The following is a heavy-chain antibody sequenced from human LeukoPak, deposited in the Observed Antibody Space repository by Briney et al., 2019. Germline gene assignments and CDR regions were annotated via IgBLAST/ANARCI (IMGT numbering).Heavy chain of an antibody. Sequence: PGGSLRLSCAASGISFSSHGMNWVRQAPGKGLEWVSTISGNGGDTYYADSVKGRFTISRDNSKNTLYLQMNSLRAEDTAVYYGAKDDYSSSWYAYYYYYMDVWGKGTTVTISS. CDR2: ISGNGGDT. CDR3: AKDDYSSSWYAYYYYYMDV. V-gene: IGHV3-23*01. D-gene: IGHD6-13*01. CDR1: GISFSSHG. J-gene: IGHJ6*03.